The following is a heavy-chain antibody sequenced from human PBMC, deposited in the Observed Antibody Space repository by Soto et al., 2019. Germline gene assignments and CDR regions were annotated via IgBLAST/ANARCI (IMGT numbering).Heavy chain of an antibody. CDR1: GGTFSSYT. D-gene: IGHD6-19*01. CDR3: ARETVLSNIAVAGTVGLHAFDI. Sequence: QVQLVQSGAEVKKPGSSVKVSCKASGGTFSSYTISWVRQAPGQGLEWMGRVIPILGIANYAQKFQGRVTITADKSTSTAYMELSSLRSEDTAVYYCARETVLSNIAVAGTVGLHAFDIWGQGTMVTVSS. J-gene: IGHJ3*02. CDR2: VIPILGIA. V-gene: IGHV1-69*08.